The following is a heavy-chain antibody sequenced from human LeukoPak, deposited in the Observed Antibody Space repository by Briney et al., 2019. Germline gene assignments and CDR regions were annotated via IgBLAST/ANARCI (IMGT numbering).Heavy chain of an antibody. D-gene: IGHD3-22*01. Sequence: GESLKISCKGPGYSFTSYWIGWVRQMPGKGLEWMGIIYPGDSDTRYSPSFQGQVTISADKSISTAYLQWSSLKASDTAMYYCAGYYYDSSGYYPSGAFDIWGQGTMVTVSS. CDR3: AGYYYDSSGYYPSGAFDI. V-gene: IGHV5-51*01. CDR1: GYSFTSYW. CDR2: IYPGDSDT. J-gene: IGHJ3*02.